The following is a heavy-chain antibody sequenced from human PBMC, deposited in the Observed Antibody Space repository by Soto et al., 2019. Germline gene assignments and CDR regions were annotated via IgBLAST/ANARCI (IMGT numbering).Heavy chain of an antibody. Sequence: PSETLSLTCTVSGATINSGGYYLSWVRQLPGKGLEWIGYIYFSGSTYYNPSLESRVTISLDTSQNQFSLKLNSVTAEDTAVYYCASGNAGAGLLAYWGQGIFVTVST. CDR1: GATINSGGYY. D-gene: IGHD4-4*01. V-gene: IGHV4-31*03. CDR3: ASGNAGAGLLAY. J-gene: IGHJ4*02. CDR2: IYFSGST.